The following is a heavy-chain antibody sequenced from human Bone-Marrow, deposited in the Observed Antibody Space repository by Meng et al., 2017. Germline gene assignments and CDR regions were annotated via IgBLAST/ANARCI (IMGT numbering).Heavy chain of an antibody. Sequence: GGSLRPSCAASGFTSSSYAMSWVRQSSGKGLEWVSAISGSGGRTYYADSVKGRFTISRDNSKNTLYLQMNSLRAEDTAVYYCAKASGSYYVTDAFDIWGQGTMVTVSS. CDR1: GFTSSSYA. J-gene: IGHJ3*02. CDR3: AKASGSYYVTDAFDI. D-gene: IGHD1-26*01. CDR2: ISGSGGRT. V-gene: IGHV3-23*01.